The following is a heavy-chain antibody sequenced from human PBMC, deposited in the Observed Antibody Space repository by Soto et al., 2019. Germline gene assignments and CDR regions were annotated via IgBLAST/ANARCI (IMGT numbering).Heavy chain of an antibody. V-gene: IGHV1-24*01. CDR1: GYTLTELS. D-gene: IGHD2-2*01. J-gene: IGHJ6*03. Sequence: ASVKGSCKVSGYTLTELSMHWVRQAPGKGLEWMGGFDPEDGETIYAQKFQGRVTMTEDTSTDTAYMELSSLRSEDTAVYYCARIVVVPAAGGGYYYYMDVWGKGTTVTVSS. CDR2: FDPEDGET. CDR3: ARIVVVPAAGGGYYYYMDV.